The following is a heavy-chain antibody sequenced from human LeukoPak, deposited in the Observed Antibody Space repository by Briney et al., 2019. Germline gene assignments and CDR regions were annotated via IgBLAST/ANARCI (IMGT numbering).Heavy chain of an antibody. CDR1: GFTFSSYS. Sequence: GGSLRLSCAASGFTFSSYSMNWVRQAPGKGLEWVSYISASTSTMYYADSVKGRLTVSRDNAKNSLYLQMNNLRDEDTAVYYCARVEKYSSSWIDLWGQGTLVTVSS. CDR3: ARVEKYSSSWIDL. V-gene: IGHV3-48*02. D-gene: IGHD6-13*01. J-gene: IGHJ5*02. CDR2: ISASTSTM.